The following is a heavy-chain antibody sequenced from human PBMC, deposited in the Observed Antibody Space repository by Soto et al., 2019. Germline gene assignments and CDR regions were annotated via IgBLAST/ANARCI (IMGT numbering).Heavy chain of an antibody. CDR1: GFTFSSYA. V-gene: IGHV3-30-3*01. D-gene: IGHD3-9*01. CDR2: ISYDGSNK. Sequence: GGSLRLSCAASGFTFSSYAMHWVRQAPGKGLEWVAVISYDGSNKYYADSVKGRFTISRDNSKNTLYLQMNSLRAEDTAVYYCAKVVKYDVLTGYYKGPDYYGMDVWGQGTTVTVSS. CDR3: AKVVKYDVLTGYYKGPDYYGMDV. J-gene: IGHJ6*02.